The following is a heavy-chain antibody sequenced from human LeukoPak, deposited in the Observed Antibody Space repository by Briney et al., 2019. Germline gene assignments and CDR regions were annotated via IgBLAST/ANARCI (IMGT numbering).Heavy chain of an antibody. CDR2: INERGSET. J-gene: IGHJ4*02. CDR1: GFIFSNHL. Sequence: GGSLRLSCAAPGFIFSNHLMTWVRQAPGKGLEWVANINERGSETYYADYVKGRFTISRDNTKKSLFLQLNSLSVEDTAMYYCAKDYSFSNFNWGQGTLVTVSS. CDR3: AKDYSFSNFN. V-gene: IGHV3-7*01. D-gene: IGHD2-15*01.